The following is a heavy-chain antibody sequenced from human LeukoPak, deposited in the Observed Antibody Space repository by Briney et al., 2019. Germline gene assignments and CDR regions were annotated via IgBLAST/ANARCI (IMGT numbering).Heavy chain of an antibody. CDR3: ASDPPSGLPLNY. CDR1: GFIVSSNY. CDR2: IYSGGST. V-gene: IGHV3-66*01. D-gene: IGHD5-12*01. J-gene: IGHJ4*02. Sequence: PGGSLRLSCAASGFIVSSNYMSWVRQAPGKGLEWVSVIYSGGSTYYADSVKGRFTISRDNSKNTLYLQMNSLRAEDTAVYYCASDPPSGLPLNYWGQGTLVTVSS.